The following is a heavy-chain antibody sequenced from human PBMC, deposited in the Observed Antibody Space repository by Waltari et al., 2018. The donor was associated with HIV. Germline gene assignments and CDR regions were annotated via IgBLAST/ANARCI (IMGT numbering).Heavy chain of an antibody. D-gene: IGHD3-10*01. V-gene: IGHV4-59*01. CDR3: ARGGRGWFDP. J-gene: IGHJ5*02. Sequence: QVQLQESGPGLVKPSETLSLTCTVSGGSISSYHWSWIRQSPGKGLEWIGYIYYSGSTKYNPSLKSRVTISVDTSKNQFSLKLSSLTAADTAVYYCARGGRGWFDPWGQGTLVTVSS. CDR2: IYYSGST. CDR1: GGSISSYH.